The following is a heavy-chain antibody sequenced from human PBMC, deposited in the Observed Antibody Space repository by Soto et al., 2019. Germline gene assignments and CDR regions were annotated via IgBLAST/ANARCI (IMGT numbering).Heavy chain of an antibody. Sequence: SETLSLTCAVYGGSFSGYYWSWIRQPPGKGLEYIGYVSYMGRNDYNPSLKSRVTLSVDTSKNQFSLTLSSVTAADTAVYYCTRDAKYHDILTGYFVNDHWGQGTLVTVSS. CDR2: VSYMGRN. J-gene: IGHJ4*02. V-gene: IGHV4-34*01. CDR1: GGSFSGYY. CDR3: TRDAKYHDILTGYFVNDH. D-gene: IGHD3-9*01.